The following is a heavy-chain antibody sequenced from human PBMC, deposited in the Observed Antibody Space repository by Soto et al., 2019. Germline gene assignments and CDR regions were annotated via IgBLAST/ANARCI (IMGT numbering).Heavy chain of an antibody. CDR2: ISRSSRNI. D-gene: IGHD6-19*01. CDR3: ARDLKVAGTNSFYYYGMDV. CDR1: GVTFSNYT. V-gene: IGHV3-21*01. Sequence: GSLRLSCADSGVTFSNYTMNWVRQAPGKGLEWVSSISRSSRNIYYADSLKGRFTISRDNAKNALYLQMNSLRAEDTAVYYCARDLKVAGTNSFYYYGMDVWGQGTTVTVSS. J-gene: IGHJ6*02.